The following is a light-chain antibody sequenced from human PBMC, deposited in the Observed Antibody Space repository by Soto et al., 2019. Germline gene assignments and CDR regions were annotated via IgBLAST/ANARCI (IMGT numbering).Light chain of an antibody. V-gene: IGKV3-15*01. CDR2: GAS. CDR3: QQYNNWPPGYT. J-gene: IGKJ2*01. CDR1: QSVSSN. Sequence: ERVMTQSPATLSVSPGERATLSGRASQSVSSNLAWYRQKPGQAPRLLIYGASTRATGIPARFSGSGSGTEFTLTISSLQSEDFAVYYCQQYNNWPPGYTFGQGTKVDIK.